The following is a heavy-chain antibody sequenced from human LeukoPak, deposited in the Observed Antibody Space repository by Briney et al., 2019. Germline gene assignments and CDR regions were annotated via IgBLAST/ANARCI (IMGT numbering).Heavy chain of an antibody. J-gene: IGHJ4*02. V-gene: IGHV4-38-2*01. CDR2: IYHTGST. Sequence: SETLSLTCAVSGYSISSGYYWGWVRQPPGNGLEWIGTIYHTGSTHYNPSLKSRVTISVETSKNQFSLKMSSVTAADTAVYYCARHPPQYCSGTSCYDYWGQGTLVTVSS. CDR1: GYSISSGYY. D-gene: IGHD2-2*01. CDR3: ARHPPQYCSGTSCYDY.